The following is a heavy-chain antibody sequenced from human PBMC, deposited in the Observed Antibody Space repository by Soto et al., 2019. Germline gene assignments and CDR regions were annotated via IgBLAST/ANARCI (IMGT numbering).Heavy chain of an antibody. J-gene: IGHJ5*02. D-gene: IGHD2-2*02. Sequence: PGESLKISCKGSGYSFTSYWIGWVRQMPGKGLEWMGIIYPGDSDTRYSPSFQGQVTISADKSISTAYLQWSSLKASDTAMYYCARGRGYCRSTSGYTDWFDPWGQGTLVTVSS. CDR2: IYPGDSDT. V-gene: IGHV5-51*01. CDR1: GYSFTSYW. CDR3: ARGRGYCRSTSGYTDWFDP.